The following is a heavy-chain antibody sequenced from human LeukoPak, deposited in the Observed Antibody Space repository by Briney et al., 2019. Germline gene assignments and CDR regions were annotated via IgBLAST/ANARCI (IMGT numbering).Heavy chain of an antibody. CDR1: GGSISRSSYY. Sequence: PSETLSLTCTVSGGSISRSSYYWGWIRQPPGKGLEWIGNIYYSGTTYYNPSLKSRVTISVDTSKDQFSLKLSSVTAADTAFYYCARSSYYNYDMDVWGQGTTVTVSS. V-gene: IGHV4-39*01. CDR2: IYYSGTT. J-gene: IGHJ6*02. CDR3: ARSSYYNYDMDV.